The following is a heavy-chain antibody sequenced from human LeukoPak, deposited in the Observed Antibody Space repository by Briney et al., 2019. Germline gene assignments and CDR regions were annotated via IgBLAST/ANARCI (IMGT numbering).Heavy chain of an antibody. J-gene: IGHJ1*01. CDR2: IKQDGSEK. V-gene: IGHV3-7*03. Sequence: GGSLRLSCAASGFTFSSYWMSWVRQAPGKGLEWVANIKQDGSEKYYVDSVKGRFTISRDNAKNSLYLQMNSLRAEDTAVYYCARDHDYGDYGEYFQHWGQGTLVTVSS. D-gene: IGHD4-17*01. CDR1: GFTFSSYW. CDR3: ARDHDYGDYGEYFQH.